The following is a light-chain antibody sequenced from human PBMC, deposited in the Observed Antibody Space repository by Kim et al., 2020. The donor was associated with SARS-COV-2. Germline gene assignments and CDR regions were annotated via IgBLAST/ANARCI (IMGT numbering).Light chain of an antibody. Sequence: ASGGDRVPITCRASQDMANSLAWYQQKPGKVPQVLIYAASTLQSGVPSRFSGSGSGTEFTLTIGSLQTEDVATYYCQKYNSAPWTFGPGTKVDIK. J-gene: IGKJ1*01. CDR1: QDMANS. V-gene: IGKV1-27*01. CDR2: AAS. CDR3: QKYNSAPWT.